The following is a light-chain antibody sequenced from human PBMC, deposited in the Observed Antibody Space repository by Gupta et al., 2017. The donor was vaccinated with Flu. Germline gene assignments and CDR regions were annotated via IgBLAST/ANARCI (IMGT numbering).Light chain of an antibody. CDR1: QNIGSN. Sequence: AYFQSVTPKEKVTITCRASQNIGSNLHWYQQKPDQSPKLLIKYASQSASGVPSRFSGNGSGTDFTLTINSVEAEDAAKYYCHQRSSLPITFGQGTQMEIK. V-gene: IGKV6-21*01. CDR3: HQRSSLPIT. J-gene: IGKJ5*01. CDR2: YAS.